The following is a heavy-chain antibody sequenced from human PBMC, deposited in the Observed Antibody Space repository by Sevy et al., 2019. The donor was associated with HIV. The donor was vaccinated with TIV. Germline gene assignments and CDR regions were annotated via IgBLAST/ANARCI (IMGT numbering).Heavy chain of an antibody. V-gene: IGHV3-9*01. J-gene: IGHJ4*02. CDR2: ISWNSGSI. CDR3: AKDISRDARYGNSPHFDY. Sequence: GGSLRLSCAASGFTFDDYAMHWVRQVPGKGLEWVSGISWNSGSIGYADSMKGRFTISRDNAKNSLYLQMNSLRAEDSALYYCAKDISRDARYGNSPHFDYWGQGTLVTVSS. D-gene: IGHD1-1*01. CDR1: GFTFDDYA.